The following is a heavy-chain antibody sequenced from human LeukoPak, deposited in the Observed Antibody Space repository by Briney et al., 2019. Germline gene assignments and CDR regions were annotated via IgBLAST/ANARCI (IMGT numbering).Heavy chain of an antibody. CDR2: ISSSGSTI. Sequence: GGSLRLSCAASGFTFSSYEMNWVRQAPGKGLEWVSYISSSGSTIYYADSVKGRFTISRDNAKNSLNLQMNSLRAEDTAVYYRGREAYYDFLAGGYYYYYMDVWGKGTTVTVSS. CDR1: GFTFSSYE. J-gene: IGHJ6*03. V-gene: IGHV3-48*03. CDR3: GREAYYDFLAGGYYYYYMDV. D-gene: IGHD3-9*01.